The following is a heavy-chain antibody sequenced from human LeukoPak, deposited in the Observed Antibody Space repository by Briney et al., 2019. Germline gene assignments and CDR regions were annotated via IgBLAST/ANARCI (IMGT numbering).Heavy chain of an antibody. CDR3: AKGSGYASSSPFDY. V-gene: IGHV3-21*04. CDR2: ISSSSSYI. J-gene: IGHJ4*02. D-gene: IGHD6-6*01. CDR1: GFTFSSYS. Sequence: GGSLRLSCAASGFTFSSYSMNWVRQAPGKGLEWVSSISSSSSYIYYADSVKGRFTVSRDNAKNSLYLQMNSLRAEDMALYYCAKGSGYASSSPFDYWGQGTLVTVSS.